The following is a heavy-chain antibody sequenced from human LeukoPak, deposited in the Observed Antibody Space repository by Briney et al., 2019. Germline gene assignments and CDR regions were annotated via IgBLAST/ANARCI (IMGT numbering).Heavy chain of an antibody. J-gene: IGHJ4*02. CDR3: ARRIDDILTGYYASFDY. CDR2: VRHDGSNT. D-gene: IGHD3-9*01. CDR1: GFTFSSYG. V-gene: IGHV3-30*02. Sequence: GGSLRLSCAASGFTFSSYGMHWVRQAPGKGLEWVTFVRHDGSNTYYADSVKGRFTISRDNAKNSLYLQMNSLRAEDTAVYYCARRIDDILTGYYASFDYWGQGTLVTVSS.